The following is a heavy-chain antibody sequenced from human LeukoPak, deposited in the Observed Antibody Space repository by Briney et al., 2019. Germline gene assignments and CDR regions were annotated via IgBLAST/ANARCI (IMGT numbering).Heavy chain of an antibody. J-gene: IGHJ4*02. CDR3: ASGPRPYSSTSCYPY. CDR1: VFTFSSYS. V-gene: IGHV3-21*01. D-gene: IGHD2-2*01. CDR2: ISSSSSYI. Sequence: GGSLRLSCAASVFTFSSYSMNWVRQAPGKGLECVSSISSSSSYIYYADSVKGRFTISRDNAKNSLYLQMNSLRAEDTAVYYCASGPRPYSSTSCYPYWGQGTLVTVSS.